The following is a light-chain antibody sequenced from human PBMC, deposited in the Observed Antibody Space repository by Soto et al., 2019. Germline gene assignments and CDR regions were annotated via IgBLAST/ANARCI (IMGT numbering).Light chain of an antibody. Sequence: QSALTQPPSASGSPGQSVTISCTGTSSDVGAYNYVSWYQQHPGKAPKLMISEVNKRPSGVPDRFSGSKSGNTASLTVSGLQAEDEADYYCGSVAGINILFGTGTKVTVL. V-gene: IGLV2-8*01. CDR1: SSDVGAYNY. CDR2: EVN. J-gene: IGLJ1*01. CDR3: GSVAGINIL.